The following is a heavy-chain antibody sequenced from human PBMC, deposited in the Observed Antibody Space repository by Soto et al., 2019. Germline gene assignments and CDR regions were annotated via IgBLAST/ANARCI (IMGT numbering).Heavy chain of an antibody. CDR1: GFTFTSSA. V-gene: IGHV1-58*01. CDR2: IVVGSGNT. Sequence: GASVKVSCKASGFTFTSSAVQWVRQARGQRLEWIGWIVVGSGNTNYAQKFQERVTITRDMSTSTAYMELSSLRSEDTAVYYCARDLDIVVVPAAYWGQGTLVTSPQ. D-gene: IGHD2-2*03. CDR3: ARDLDIVVVPAAY. J-gene: IGHJ4*02.